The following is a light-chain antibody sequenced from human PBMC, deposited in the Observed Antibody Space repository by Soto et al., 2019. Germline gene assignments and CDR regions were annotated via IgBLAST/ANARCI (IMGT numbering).Light chain of an antibody. CDR3: QQSFRVPWT. J-gene: IGKJ1*01. V-gene: IGKV1-39*01. CDR1: QSISAY. CDR2: AAS. Sequence: DIHMTQSPSSLSASVGDSVTITCRASQSISAYMHWYQQKPGKAPKLLIYAASHLQTGVPSRFSGSGSGSDVTLTIGSLQPEDFATYYCQQSFRVPWTFGQGTRVDI.